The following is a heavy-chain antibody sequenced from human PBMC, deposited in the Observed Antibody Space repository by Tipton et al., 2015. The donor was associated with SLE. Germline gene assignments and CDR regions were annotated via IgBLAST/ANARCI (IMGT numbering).Heavy chain of an antibody. CDR2: IYSSGST. V-gene: IGHV4-59*01. Sequence: TLSLTCTVSGSSISSYYWSWIRQPPGKGLEWIGYIYSSGSTTYNPSLKSRVTISVDTSKNQFSLKMSSVTAADTAVYYCARQSYYYYGMDVWGQGTTVTVSS. J-gene: IGHJ6*02. CDR3: ARQSYYYYGMDV. CDR1: GSSISSYY.